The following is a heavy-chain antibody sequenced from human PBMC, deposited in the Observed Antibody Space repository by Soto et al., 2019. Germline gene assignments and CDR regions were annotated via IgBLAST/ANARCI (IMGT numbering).Heavy chain of an antibody. D-gene: IGHD1-26*01. CDR1: GVTFSGYW. V-gene: IGHV3-7*03. CDR3: ARRGRRSGNYADAFDI. CDR2: IKQDGSEN. Sequence: SCAASGVTFSGYWRSWARQAPGKGLEWVANIKQDGSENYFVDSVKGRFTISRDNAKNSLYLQMNSLKTDDTAVYYCARRGRRSGNYADAFDIWGQGTMVTVSS. J-gene: IGHJ3*02.